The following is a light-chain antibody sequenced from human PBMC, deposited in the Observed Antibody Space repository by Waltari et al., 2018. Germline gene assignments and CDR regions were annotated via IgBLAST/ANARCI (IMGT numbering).Light chain of an antibody. Sequence: SYELTQPSSMSVSPGQTASITCSGNFLEKQYGYWYQQKPGQAPILVIFKDNERPSGIPERLSGSSSGTTVTLTISGVQAEDEADYYCQSADSSGPSVVFGGGTKLT. J-gene: IGLJ2*01. CDR1: FLEKQY. CDR2: KDN. V-gene: IGLV3-25*03. CDR3: QSADSSGPSVV.